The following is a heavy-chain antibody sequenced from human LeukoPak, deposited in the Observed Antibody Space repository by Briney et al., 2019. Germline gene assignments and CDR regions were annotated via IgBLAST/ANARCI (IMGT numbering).Heavy chain of an antibody. J-gene: IGHJ4*02. CDR2: ISAYNGNT. D-gene: IGHD2/OR15-2a*01. CDR1: GYTFISYG. V-gene: IGHV1-18*01. Sequence: ASVKVSCKASGYTFISYGVSWVRQAPGQGLEWMGWISAYNGNTNYAQKFLDRVTMTADTSTSTAYMELRSLKSDDTAVYHCARKELASTQFDYWGQGTLVTVSS. CDR3: ARKELASTQFDY.